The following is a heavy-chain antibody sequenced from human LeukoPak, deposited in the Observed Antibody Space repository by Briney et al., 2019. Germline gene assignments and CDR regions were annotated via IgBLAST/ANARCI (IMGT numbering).Heavy chain of an antibody. D-gene: IGHD5-12*01. Sequence: PGGSLRLSCAASGFTFSSYSMNWVRQAPGKGLEWVSYIRSSSRTIYYADSVKGRFTISRDNAKNSLFLQMNSLRAEDTAVYYCARVGVDIVATISGAFDIWGQGTMVTVSS. CDR2: IRSSSRTI. J-gene: IGHJ3*02. V-gene: IGHV3-48*01. CDR1: GFTFSSYS. CDR3: ARVGVDIVATISGAFDI.